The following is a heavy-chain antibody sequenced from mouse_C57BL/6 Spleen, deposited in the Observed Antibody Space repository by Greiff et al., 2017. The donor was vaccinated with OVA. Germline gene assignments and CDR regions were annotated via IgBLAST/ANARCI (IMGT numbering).Heavy chain of an antibody. CDR3: ARTVTTVVEDYYMDY. D-gene: IGHD1-1*01. J-gene: IGHJ2*01. Sequence: EVQGVESGGGLVKPGGSLKLSCAASGFTFSDYGMHWVRQAPGKGLEWVANISSGSGTTYYDDTVKGRFTFSGDNAKNTLFLQMTSQRSEDTAMYYCARTVTTVVEDYYMDYWGQGTTLTVSS. CDR1: GFTFSDYG. V-gene: IGHV5-17*01. CDR2: ISSGSGTT.